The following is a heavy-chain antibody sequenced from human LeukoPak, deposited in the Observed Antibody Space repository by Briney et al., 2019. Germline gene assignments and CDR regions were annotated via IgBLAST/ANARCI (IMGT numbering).Heavy chain of an antibody. J-gene: IGHJ4*02. CDR1: GFTFSSYW. Sequence: GGSLRLSCAASGFTFSSYWMHWVRRAPGKGLVWVSRINSDGSSTSYADSVKGRFTISRDNAKNTLYLQMNSLRAEDTAVYYCARVSVTIWFGEPYYFDYWGQGTLVTVSS. D-gene: IGHD3-10*01. V-gene: IGHV3-74*01. CDR3: ARVSVTIWFGEPYYFDY. CDR2: INSDGSST.